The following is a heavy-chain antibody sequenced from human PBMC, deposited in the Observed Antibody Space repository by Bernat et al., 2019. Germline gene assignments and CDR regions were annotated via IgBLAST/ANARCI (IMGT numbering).Heavy chain of an antibody. CDR2: IYPGDSDT. D-gene: IGHD6-13*01. V-gene: IGHV5-51*01. CDR1: GYSFTSYW. J-gene: IGHJ4*02. Sequence: EVQLVQSGAEVKKPGESLKISCKGSGYSFTSYWIGWVRQMLGKGLEWMGIIYPGDSDTRYSPSLQGQVTISADKSNSTAYMQWGSLKASDTARYYCARGVSSSWSGIDYWGQGTLVTVSS. CDR3: ARGVSSSWSGIDY.